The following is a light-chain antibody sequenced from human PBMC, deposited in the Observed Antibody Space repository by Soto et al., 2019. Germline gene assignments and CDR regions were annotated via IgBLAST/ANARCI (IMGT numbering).Light chain of an antibody. CDR1: QSIRNY. CDR3: QQTESTPQT. Sequence: DIQMTQSPSSLSASVGDRVTISCRASQSIRNYVSWYQQKPGTAPKLLIRAASTLQSGVPSRFSGSGSGTDFTLTISILQIEDFATYFCQQTESTPQTFGQGTNVEI. CDR2: AAS. J-gene: IGKJ1*01. V-gene: IGKV1-39*01.